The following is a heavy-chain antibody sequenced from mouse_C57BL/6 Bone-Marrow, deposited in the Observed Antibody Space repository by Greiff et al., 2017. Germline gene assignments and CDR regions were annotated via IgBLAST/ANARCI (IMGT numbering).Heavy chain of an antibody. V-gene: IGHV5-4*01. CDR2: ISDGGSYT. J-gene: IGHJ2*01. CDR3: ARERGRLRLDY. D-gene: IGHD1-3*01. CDR1: GFTFSSYA. Sequence: EVQRVESGGGLVKPGGSLKLSCAASGFTFSSYAMSWVRQTPEKRLEWVATISDGGSYTYYPDNVKGRFTISRDNAKNNLYLQMSHLKSEDTAMYYCARERGRLRLDYWGQGTTLTVSS.